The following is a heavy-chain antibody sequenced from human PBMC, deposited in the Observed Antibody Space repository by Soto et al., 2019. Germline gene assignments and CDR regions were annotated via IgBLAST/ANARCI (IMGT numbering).Heavy chain of an antibody. D-gene: IGHD6-19*01. CDR2: INHSGST. CDR3: ARCGGQWLVRGYLDY. V-gene: IGHV4-34*01. J-gene: IGHJ4*02. Sequence: QVQLQQWGAGLWKPSETRSLTCAVYGGSFSGYYWSWIRQPPGKGLEWIGEINHSGSTNYNPSLKSRVTISVVTSKNQFSLKLSSVTAADTAVYYCARCGGQWLVRGYLDYWGQGTLVTVSS. CDR1: GGSFSGYY.